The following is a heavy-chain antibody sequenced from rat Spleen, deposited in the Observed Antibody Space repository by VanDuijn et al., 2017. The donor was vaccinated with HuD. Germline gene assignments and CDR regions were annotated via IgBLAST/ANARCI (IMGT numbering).Heavy chain of an antibody. D-gene: IGHD5-1*01. J-gene: IGHJ3*01. CDR1: GFKFNNYW. V-gene: IGHV5-31*01. CDR2: ITNTGGST. Sequence: EVQLVESGGGLVQPGRSLKLSCVTSGFKFNNYWVTWIRQAPGKGLEWVASITNTGGSTYYPDSVKGRFTVSRDNVKSTLYLQMNSLRSEDTATYYWARRTGNWFAYWGQGTLVTVSS. CDR3: ARRTGNWFAY.